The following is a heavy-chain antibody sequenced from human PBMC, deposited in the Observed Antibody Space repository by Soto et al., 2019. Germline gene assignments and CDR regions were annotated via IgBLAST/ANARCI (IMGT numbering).Heavy chain of an antibody. CDR3: ARGIHLWKLDY. CDR1: GGSFSGYY. CDR2: INHSGST. J-gene: IGHJ4*02. Sequence: QVQLQQWGAGLLKPSETLSLTCAVYGGSFSGYYWSWIRQPPGKGLEWIGEINHSGSTNYNPSLKSRVTISVDTSKTQCSLKLSSVTAADTAVYYSARGIHLWKLDYWCQGTLVTVSS. D-gene: IGHD5-18*01. V-gene: IGHV4-34*01.